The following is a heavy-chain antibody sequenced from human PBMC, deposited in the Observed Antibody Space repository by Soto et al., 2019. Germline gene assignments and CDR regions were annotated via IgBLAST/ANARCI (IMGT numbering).Heavy chain of an antibody. D-gene: IGHD3-3*01. Sequence: EVQLVESGGGLVKPGGSLRLSCAASGFTFSSYSMNWVRQAPGKGLEWVSSISSSSSYIYYADSVKGRFTISRDNAKNSLYLQMNSLRAEDTAVYYCAGGGFLEPVAFDIWGQGTMVTVSS. CDR1: GFTFSSYS. V-gene: IGHV3-21*01. CDR2: ISSSSSYI. J-gene: IGHJ3*02. CDR3: AGGGFLEPVAFDI.